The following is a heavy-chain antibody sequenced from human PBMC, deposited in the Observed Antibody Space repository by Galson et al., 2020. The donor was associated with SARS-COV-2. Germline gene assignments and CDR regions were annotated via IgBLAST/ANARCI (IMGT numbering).Heavy chain of an antibody. CDR1: GFTFSSYA. V-gene: IGHV3-30*07. CDR3: AKAERASHSAAPQYFDY. J-gene: IGHJ4*02. D-gene: IGHD6-25*01. Sequence: GESLKISCAASGFTFSSYAMHWVRQAPGKGLEWVAVISYDGSNKDSADSVKGRFTISRDNSKNTLYLQMNSLRAEDTAVYYCAKAERASHSAAPQYFDYWGQGTLVTVSS. CDR2: ISYDGSNK.